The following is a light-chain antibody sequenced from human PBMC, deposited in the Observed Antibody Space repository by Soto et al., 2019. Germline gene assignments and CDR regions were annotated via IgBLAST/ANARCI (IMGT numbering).Light chain of an antibody. CDR3: QQYGSSSYT. Sequence: EIVLTQSPGTLSLSPGERATLSCRASQSVSSSYLAWYQQKPGQSPRLLIYCTSSRATGIPDRFSGSGSGTDFTLTISRLEPEDFAVDYCQQYGSSSYTFGQGTKLEIK. CDR2: CTS. CDR1: QSVSSSY. V-gene: IGKV3-20*01. J-gene: IGKJ2*01.